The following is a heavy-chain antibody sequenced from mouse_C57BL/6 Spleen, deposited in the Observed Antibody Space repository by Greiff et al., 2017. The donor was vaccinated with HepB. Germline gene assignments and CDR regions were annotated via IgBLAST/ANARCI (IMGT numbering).Heavy chain of an antibody. Sequence: QVQLQQSGPELVKPGASVKISCKASGYSFTSYYIHWVKQRPGQGLEWIGWIYPGSGNTKYNEKFKGKATLTADTSSSTAYMQLSSLTAEDSAVYYCGRRQLRLLGAMDYWGQGTSVTVSS. CDR3: GRRQLRLLGAMDY. CDR2: IYPGSGNT. CDR1: GYSFTSYY. J-gene: IGHJ4*01. V-gene: IGHV1-66*01. D-gene: IGHD3-2*02.